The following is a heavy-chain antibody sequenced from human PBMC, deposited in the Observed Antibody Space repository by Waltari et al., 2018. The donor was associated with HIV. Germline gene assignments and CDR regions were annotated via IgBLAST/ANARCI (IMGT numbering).Heavy chain of an antibody. Sequence: QAQLVQSGAEVKKPGASVKVYCKASGYTFTSHDINWVRQATGQGLEWMGWMNPNSGNTGYAQMFQGRVTMTRNTSINTAYMELSSLKSEDTAVYYCARLLRGFSYGGAFDLWGQGTVVIVFS. V-gene: IGHV1-8*01. J-gene: IGHJ3*01. D-gene: IGHD5-18*01. CDR2: MNPNSGNT. CDR3: ARLLRGFSYGGAFDL. CDR1: GYTFTSHD.